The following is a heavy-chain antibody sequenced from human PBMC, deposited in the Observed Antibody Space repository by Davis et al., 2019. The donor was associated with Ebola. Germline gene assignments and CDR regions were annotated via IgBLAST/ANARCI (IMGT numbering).Heavy chain of an antibody. CDR3: AASAGTVGKFDF. CDR1: GFTFSGSA. V-gene: IGHV1-58*01. D-gene: IGHD1-14*01. CDR2: IVVGSGNT. J-gene: IGHJ4*02. Sequence: AASVKVSCKAFGFTFSGSAVQWVRQACGQHLEWMGGIVVGSGNTNYAQKFRERLTMTRDLSTSTAYMELSSLRFEDTAVYYCAASAGTVGKFDFWGQGTLVTVSS.